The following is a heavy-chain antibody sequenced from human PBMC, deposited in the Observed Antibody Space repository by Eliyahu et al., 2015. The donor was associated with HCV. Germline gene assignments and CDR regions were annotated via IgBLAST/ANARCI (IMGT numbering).Heavy chain of an antibody. V-gene: IGHV4-34*01. Sequence: QVQLQQWGAGLLKPSETLSXTCAVYGGSXXGYXWSWIRQPPGKGLEWXGEINHSGSTNYNPSLKSRVTISVDTSKNQFSLKLSSVTAADTAVYYCARGPRYYYDSSGYYLPLGYWGQGTLVTVSS. CDR3: ARGPRYYYDSSGYYLPLGY. CDR2: INHSGST. CDR1: GGSXXGYX. D-gene: IGHD3-22*01. J-gene: IGHJ4*02.